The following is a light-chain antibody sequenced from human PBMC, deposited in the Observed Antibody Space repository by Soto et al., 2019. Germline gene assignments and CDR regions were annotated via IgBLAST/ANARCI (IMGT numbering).Light chain of an antibody. V-gene: IGLV2-14*01. J-gene: IGLJ1*01. CDR2: DVS. CDR1: SGDIGDYNY. Sequence: QSVLTQPASVSGSPGQSITISCVGTSGDIGDYNYVSWYQQHPGKVPKVIIYDVSNRHSGVSYRFSGTKSGNTASLTVSGLQAEDEADYYCCSYTRSGTLIFGTGTKLTVL. CDR3: CSYTRSGTLI.